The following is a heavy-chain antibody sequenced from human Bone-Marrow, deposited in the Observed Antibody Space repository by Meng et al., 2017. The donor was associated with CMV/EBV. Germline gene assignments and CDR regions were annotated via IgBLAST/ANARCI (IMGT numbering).Heavy chain of an antibody. V-gene: IGHV3-30*02. CDR1: GFTFSSFG. CDR2: IRYDGSDK. CDR3: VRDSGHSNIYYSYYYGMDV. Sequence: GESLKISCAASGFTFSSFGMHWVRQAPGEGLEWVAFIRYDGSDKYYADSVKGRFTISRDNAKNSLYLQMNSLRAEDTAVYYCVRDSGHSNIYYSYYYGMDVWGQGTTVTVSS. J-gene: IGHJ6*02. D-gene: IGHD6-13*01.